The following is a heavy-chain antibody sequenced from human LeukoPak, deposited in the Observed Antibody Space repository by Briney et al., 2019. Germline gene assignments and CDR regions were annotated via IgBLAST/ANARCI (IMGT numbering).Heavy chain of an antibody. Sequence: EASETLSLTCTVSGGSLSSYYWNWIRQSPGEGPEWIGFIFYSGSTDYNPSLKSRATITVDTSKKQFSLRLKSVTAADTAVYYCARGGTRGSTYGAFDMWGQGTKVTVSS. CDR1: GGSLSSYY. J-gene: IGHJ3*02. CDR3: ARGGTRGSTYGAFDM. CDR2: IFYSGST. V-gene: IGHV4-59*12. D-gene: IGHD1/OR15-1a*01.